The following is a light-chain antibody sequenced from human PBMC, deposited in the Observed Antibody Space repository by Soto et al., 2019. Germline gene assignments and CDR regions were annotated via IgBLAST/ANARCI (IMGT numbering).Light chain of an antibody. V-gene: IGKV3-11*01. CDR1: QNVRNY. Sequence: EIVLTQSPATLSLSPGERATLSCRASQNVRNYLGWYQQKSGQAPRLLISDVSKRATGVPARFSGSGSGTDFTLTISSLEPEDFAVYFCQHRVNGPTFGGGTKVEIK. CDR3: QHRVNGPT. J-gene: IGKJ4*01. CDR2: DVS.